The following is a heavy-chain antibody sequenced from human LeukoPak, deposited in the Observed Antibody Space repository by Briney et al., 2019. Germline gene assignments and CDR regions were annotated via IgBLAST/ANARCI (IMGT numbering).Heavy chain of an antibody. Sequence: SETLSLTCTVSGGSISNYYWSWIRQPPGKGLEWIGYIYYSGSTHYNPSLKSRVTISVDTSKNQFSLKLSSVTAADTAVYYCARTEESGYSYRYFGYYYYMDVWGKGTTVTVSS. V-gene: IGHV4-59*01. J-gene: IGHJ6*03. D-gene: IGHD5-18*01. CDR2: IYYSGST. CDR1: GGSISNYY. CDR3: ARTEESGYSYRYFGYYYYMDV.